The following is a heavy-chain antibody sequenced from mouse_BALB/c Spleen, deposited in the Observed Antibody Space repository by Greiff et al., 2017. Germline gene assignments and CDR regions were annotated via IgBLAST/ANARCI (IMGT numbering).Heavy chain of an antibody. V-gene: IGHV1-87*01. D-gene: IGHD1-2*01. CDR3: ASPHYYGYDY. CDR1: GYTFTSYW. Sequence: VQVVESGAELARPGASVKLSCKASGYTFTSYWMQWVKQRPGQGLEWIGAIYPGDGDTRYTQKFKGKATLTADKSSSTAYMQLSSLASEDSAVYYCASPHYYGYDYWGQGTTLTVSS. CDR2: IYPGDGDT. J-gene: IGHJ2*01.